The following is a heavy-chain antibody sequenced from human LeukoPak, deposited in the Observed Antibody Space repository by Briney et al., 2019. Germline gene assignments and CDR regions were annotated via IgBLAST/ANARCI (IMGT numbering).Heavy chain of an antibody. J-gene: IGHJ4*02. CDR1: GFTFSSYW. CDR3: ARDGAFRIYDY. D-gene: IGHD3-3*02. Sequence: GGSLSLSCAASGFTFSSYWMTWVRQAPGKGLEWVASIKQDGSEKYYVDSVKGRFTISRDNARNSLYLQMSSLRADDTAVYYCARDGAFRIYDYWGQGSLVTVSS. CDR2: IKQDGSEK. V-gene: IGHV3-7*01.